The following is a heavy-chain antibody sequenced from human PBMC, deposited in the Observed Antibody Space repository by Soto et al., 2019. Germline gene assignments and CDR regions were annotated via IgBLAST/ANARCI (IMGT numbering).Heavy chain of an antibody. CDR2: ITWDGDIT. CDR1: GFTFDDHT. V-gene: IGHV3-43*01. D-gene: IGHD3-16*02. Sequence: EVQLVVSGGLVVRPGGSLRLSCAGSGFTFDDHTMHWVRQVPGKGLEWVSLITWDGDITFYSDSVKGRFTISRDNNERSLFLHMTSLRIEDTALYYCAKEKNRIFDYWGQGTLVTVSS. J-gene: IGHJ4*02. CDR3: AKEKNRIFDY.